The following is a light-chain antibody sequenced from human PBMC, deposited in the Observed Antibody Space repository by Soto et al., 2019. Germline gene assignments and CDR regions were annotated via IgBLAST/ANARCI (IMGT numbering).Light chain of an antibody. V-gene: IGKV3-15*01. CDR2: GAS. CDR1: QGINRK. J-gene: IGKJ1*01. CDR3: QQYNNWPRT. Sequence: IVMTQSPATLSVSPGERVTFSCRASQGINRKLAWYQHKAGQAPRLLISGASTGATGIPARFSGSGSGTEFTLTISSLQSEDFAVYYCQQYNNWPRTFGQGTKVDIK.